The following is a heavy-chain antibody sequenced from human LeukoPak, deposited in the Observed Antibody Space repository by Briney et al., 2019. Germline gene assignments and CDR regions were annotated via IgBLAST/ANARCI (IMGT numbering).Heavy chain of an antibody. CDR2: IKPDGSVA. CDR1: GFTFSSYW. CDR3: ATIYCSGGTCSYFDD. D-gene: IGHD2-15*01. V-gene: IGHV3-7*01. Sequence: PGGSLRLSCSASGFTFSSYWMSWVRQAPGKGLEWVANIKPDGSVAYYMDSVKGRFTLSRDNARNSLYLQMNSLRAEDTAVYYCATIYCSGGTCSYFDDWGQGTLVTVSS. J-gene: IGHJ4*02.